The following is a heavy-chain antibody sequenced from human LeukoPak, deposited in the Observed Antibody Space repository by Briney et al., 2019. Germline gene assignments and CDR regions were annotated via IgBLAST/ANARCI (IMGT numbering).Heavy chain of an antibody. CDR1: GGAIDNYY. CDR3: ARLPPYDILTGGTFDI. CDR2: IYYSGTT. J-gene: IGHJ3*02. V-gene: IGHV4-59*01. Sequence: SETLSFTCSVSGGAIDNYYWSWIRQPPGKGLEWIGYIYYSGTTHYNPSFKSRVTMSVDTSKNEFSLKVNSVTAAETGMYYCARLPPYDILTGGTFDIWGQGTMVTVAS. D-gene: IGHD3-9*01.